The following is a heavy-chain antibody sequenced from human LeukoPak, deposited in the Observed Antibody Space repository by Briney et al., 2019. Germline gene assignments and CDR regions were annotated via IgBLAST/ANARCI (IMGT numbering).Heavy chain of an antibody. J-gene: IGHJ4*02. V-gene: IGHV3-23*01. D-gene: IGHD1-26*01. CDR3: AKGQRWELPFDY. CDR1: GFTFSNYA. CDR2: ISGTGGSI. Sequence: GSLRLSCAASGFTFSNYAMSWVRQAPGKGLEWVSAISGTGGSIYYADSVKGRFTISRDSSKNTLYLQMNSLRAADTAVYYCAKGQRWELPFDYWGQGTLVTVSS.